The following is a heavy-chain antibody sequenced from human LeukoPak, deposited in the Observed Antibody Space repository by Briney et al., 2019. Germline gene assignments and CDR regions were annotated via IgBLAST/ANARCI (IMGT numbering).Heavy chain of an antibody. CDR3: ARDPSGYFNY. V-gene: IGHV4-61*01. CDR2: IYYSEST. J-gene: IGHJ4*02. D-gene: IGHD3-22*01. CDR1: GGSVSSGNYY. Sequence: PSETLSLTCTVSGGSVSSGNYYWSWIRQPPGKGLEWIGYIYYSESTNYNPSLKSRVTISVDTSKNQFSLKLSSVTAADTAVYYCARDPSGYFNYWGQGTLATVSS.